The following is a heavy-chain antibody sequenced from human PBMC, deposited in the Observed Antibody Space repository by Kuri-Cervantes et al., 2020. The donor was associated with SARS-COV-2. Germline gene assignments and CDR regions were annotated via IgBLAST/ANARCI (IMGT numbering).Heavy chain of an antibody. CDR3: ARAVRDCSSTSCYPNGFDP. V-gene: IGHV4-31*11. CDR1: GGSISSGGHY. J-gene: IGHJ5*02. CDR2: IYYSGST. D-gene: IGHD2-2*01. Sequence: LRLSCAVSGGSISSGGHYWSWIRQHPGKGLEWIGCIYYSGSTYYNPSLKSRVTIPVDTSKNQFSLKLSSVTAADTAVYYCARAVRDCSSTSCYPNGFDPWGQETLVTVSS.